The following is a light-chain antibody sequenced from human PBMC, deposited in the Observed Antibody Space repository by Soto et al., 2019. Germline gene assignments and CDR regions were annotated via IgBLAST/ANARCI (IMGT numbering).Light chain of an antibody. J-gene: IGKJ4*01. CDR2: AAS. CDR3: QKYNSADLS. CDR1: LPISNY. V-gene: IGKV1-27*01. Sequence: DIQMTKSPSSLSASVGDRVTITCRASLPISNYLAWYQQKPGKSPNLLIYAASTLQAGVPSRLNDSGSGADFTLTISSLEPEDVASYYCQKYNSADLSFGGGTKVESK.